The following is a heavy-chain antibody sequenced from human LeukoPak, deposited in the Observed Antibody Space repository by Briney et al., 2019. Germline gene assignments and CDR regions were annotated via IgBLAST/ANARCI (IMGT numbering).Heavy chain of an antibody. V-gene: IGHV3-30*02. D-gene: IGHD3-22*01. J-gene: IGHJ4*02. CDR2: TRYDGSNK. CDR3: AKWGDDRAKGSGTWYYYDSSGHIVDDY. CDR1: GFTFSSYG. Sequence: GGSLRLSCAASGFTFSSYGMHWVRQAPGKGLEWVAFTRYDGSNKYYADSVKGRFTISRDNSKNTLYLQMNSLRAEDTAVYYCAKWGDDRAKGSGTWYYYDSSGHIVDDYWGQGTLVTVSS.